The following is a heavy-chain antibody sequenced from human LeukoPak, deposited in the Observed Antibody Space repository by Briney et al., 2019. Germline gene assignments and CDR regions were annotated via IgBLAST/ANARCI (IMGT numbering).Heavy chain of an antibody. CDR1: GYTLTELS. D-gene: IGHD5-12*01. CDR3: ARDTENSGYGYYYYGMDV. V-gene: IGHV1-18*01. Sequence: ASVKVSCKVSGYTLTELSMHWVRQAPGQGLEWMGWISAYNGNTNYAQKLQGRVTMTTDTSTSTAYMELRSLRSDDTAVYYCARDTENSGYGYYYYGMDVWGQGTTVTVSS. CDR2: ISAYNGNT. J-gene: IGHJ6*02.